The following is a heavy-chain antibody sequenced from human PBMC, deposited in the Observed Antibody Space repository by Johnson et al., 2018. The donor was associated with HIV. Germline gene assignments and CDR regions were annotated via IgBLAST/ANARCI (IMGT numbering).Heavy chain of an antibody. CDR2: ISSSGSNL. CDR1: GFSFSDYY. J-gene: IGHJ3*01. D-gene: IGHD3-10*01. CDR3: AREQVTLWFRASGAAFNV. V-gene: IGHV3-11*04. Sequence: QVQLVESGGGLVKPGGSLRLSCAASGFSFSDYYMTWIRQAPGKGLEWVSFISSSGSNLYYTDSVKGRFTISRDNAKNSLYLQMNSLRAEDTAVYYCAREQVTLWFRASGAAFNVWGQGTMVTVSS.